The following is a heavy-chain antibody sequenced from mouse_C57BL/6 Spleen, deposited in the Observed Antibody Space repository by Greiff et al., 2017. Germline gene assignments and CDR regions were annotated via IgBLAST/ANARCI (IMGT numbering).Heavy chain of an antibody. CDR3: ARDATYYFDY. V-gene: IGHV5-4*01. CDR1: GFTFSSYA. D-gene: IGHD6-1*01. J-gene: IGHJ2*01. Sequence: EVQLQESGGGLVKPGGSLKLSCAASGFTFSSYAMSWVRQTPEKRLEWVATISDGGSYTYYPDNVKGRFTITRDNTKNNLYLQMSHLKSEDTAMYDWARDATYYFDYWGQGTTLTVSS. CDR2: ISDGGSYT.